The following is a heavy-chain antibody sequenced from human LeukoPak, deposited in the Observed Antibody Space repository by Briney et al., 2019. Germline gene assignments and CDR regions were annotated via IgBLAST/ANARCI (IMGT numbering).Heavy chain of an antibody. CDR1: GGTFSSYA. CDR3: ARDGRYYYGSGSQSGYYYGMDV. J-gene: IGHJ6*02. Sequence: SVKVSCKASGGTFSSYAISWVRQPPGQGLEWMGGIIPIFSTTNYAQKFQGRVTITADESTSTAYMELSSLRSEDTAVYYCARDGRYYYGSGSQSGYYYGMDVWGQGTTVTVSS. D-gene: IGHD3-10*01. V-gene: IGHV1-69*13. CDR2: IIPIFSTT.